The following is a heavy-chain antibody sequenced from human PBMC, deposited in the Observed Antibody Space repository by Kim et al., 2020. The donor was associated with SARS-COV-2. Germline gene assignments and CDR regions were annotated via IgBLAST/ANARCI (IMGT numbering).Heavy chain of an antibody. CDR1: GGSISSYY. Sequence: SETLSLTCTVSGGSISSYYWSWIRQPPGKGLEWIGYIYYSGSTNYNPSLKSRVTISVDTSKNQFSLKLSSVTAADTAVYYCARYSSSWYGTNWFDPWGQGTLVTVSS. V-gene: IGHV4-59*01. J-gene: IGHJ5*02. D-gene: IGHD6-13*01. CDR3: ARYSSSWYGTNWFDP. CDR2: IYYSGST.